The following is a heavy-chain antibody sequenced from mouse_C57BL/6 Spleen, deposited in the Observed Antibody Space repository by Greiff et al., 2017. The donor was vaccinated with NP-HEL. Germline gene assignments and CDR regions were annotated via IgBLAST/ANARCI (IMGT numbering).Heavy chain of an antibody. CDR3: ARYGYDYDDGGYYYAMDY. V-gene: IGHV1-26*01. CDR1: GYTFTDYY. CDR2: INPNNGGT. J-gene: IGHJ4*01. D-gene: IGHD2-4*01. Sequence: EVQLQQSGPELVKPGASVKISCKASGYTFTDYYMNWVKQSHGKSLEWIGDINPNNGGTSYNQKFKGKATLTVDKSSSTAYMELRSLTSEDSAVYYCARYGYDYDDGGYYYAMDYWGQGTSVTVSS.